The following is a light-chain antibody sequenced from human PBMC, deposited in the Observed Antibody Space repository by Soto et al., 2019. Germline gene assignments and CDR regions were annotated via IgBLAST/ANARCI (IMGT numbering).Light chain of an antibody. J-gene: IGLJ1*01. CDR1: SNDVGGYNY. CDR2: DVS. Sequence: QSVLTQPASVSGSPGQSITISCTGTSNDVGGYNYVSWYQQHPGKAPKVMIYDVSNRPSGVSNRFSGSKSGSTASLTISGLQAEDEADYYCSSYTSSSTYVFGTGTKLTVL. CDR3: SSYTSSSTYV. V-gene: IGLV2-14*01.